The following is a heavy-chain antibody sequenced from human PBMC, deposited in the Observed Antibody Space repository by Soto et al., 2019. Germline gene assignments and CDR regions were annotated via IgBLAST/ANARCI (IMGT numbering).Heavy chain of an antibody. J-gene: IGHJ6*02. CDR2: LSVSGGTT. Sequence: EVQLLESGGGLVQPGGSLRLSCAASGFTFSTYEMSWVRQVPGEGLEWVSSLSVSGGTTYYADSVKGRFTISRDNSKNTLYLQANSLRAEDTAVYYCTRGSFCDTSSCFLPSYYFAMDVWGRGTTVTVSS. CDR1: GFTFSTYE. V-gene: IGHV3-23*01. CDR3: TRGSFCDTSSCFLPSYYFAMDV. D-gene: IGHD2-2*01.